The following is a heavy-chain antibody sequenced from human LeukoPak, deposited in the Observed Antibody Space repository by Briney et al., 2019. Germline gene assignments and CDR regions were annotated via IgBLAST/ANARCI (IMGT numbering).Heavy chain of an antibody. CDR2: ISYDGSNK. CDR3: ARDTWFGELSVSSHFDY. Sequence: PGRSLRLSCAASGFTFSSYALHWVRQAPGKGLEWVAAISYDGSNKYYADSVKGRFTISKDNSKNTLYLQMNSLRAEDTAVYYCARDTWFGELSVSSHFDYWGQGTLVTVSS. CDR1: GFTFSSYA. J-gene: IGHJ4*02. V-gene: IGHV3-30-3*01. D-gene: IGHD3-10*01.